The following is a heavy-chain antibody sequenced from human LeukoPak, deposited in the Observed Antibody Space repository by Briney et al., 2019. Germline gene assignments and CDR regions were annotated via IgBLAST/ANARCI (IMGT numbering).Heavy chain of an antibody. Sequence: SETLSLTCAVYGGSFSGYYWSWIRQPPGKGLEWIGEINHSGSTNYNPSLKSRVTISVDTSKNQFSLKLSSVTAADTAVYYCARLAGAAAGRYYYYYMDVRGKGTTVTVSS. J-gene: IGHJ6*03. D-gene: IGHD6-13*01. V-gene: IGHV4-34*01. CDR2: INHSGST. CDR1: GGSFSGYY. CDR3: ARLAGAAAGRYYYYYMDV.